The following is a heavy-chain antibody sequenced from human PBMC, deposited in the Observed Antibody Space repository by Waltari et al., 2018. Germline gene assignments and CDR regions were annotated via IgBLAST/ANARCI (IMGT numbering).Heavy chain of an antibody. CDR1: GFTFFNYE. V-gene: IGHV3-48*03. D-gene: IGHD1-26*01. CDR2: ISNTGTRK. CDR3: TRGLVGAPG. J-gene: IGHJ4*02. Sequence: VQLVESGGDVLQPGGSLRLTCETSGFTFFNYEMNWVRQAPGKGLEWIAYISNTGTRKFYSDSVRGRFTISRDDAKNSVFLQMNDLRVDDSGLYYCTRGLVGAPGWGQGTLVTVSS.